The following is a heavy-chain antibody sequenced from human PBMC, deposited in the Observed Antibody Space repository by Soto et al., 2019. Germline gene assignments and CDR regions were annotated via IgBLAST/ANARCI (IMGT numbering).Heavy chain of an antibody. CDR1: GFTFSSYA. D-gene: IGHD2-21*01. CDR2: ISGSGGST. J-gene: IGHJ6*02. CDR3: AKTSRALIGYYYGMDV. Sequence: HPGGSLRLSCAASGFTFSSYAMSWVRQAPGKGLEWVSAISGSGGSTYYADSVKGRFTISRDNSKNTLYLQMNSLRAEDTAVYYCAKTSRALIGYYYGMDVWGQGTTVTVSS. V-gene: IGHV3-23*01.